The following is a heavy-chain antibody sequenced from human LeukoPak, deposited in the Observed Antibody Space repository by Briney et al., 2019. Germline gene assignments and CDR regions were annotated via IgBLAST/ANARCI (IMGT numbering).Heavy chain of an antibody. CDR2: INSDGSWT. V-gene: IGHV3-74*01. CDR1: GNYW. Sequence: GGSLRLSCAASGNYWMHWVRQAPGKGLVWVSHINSDGSWTSYADSVKGRLTISKDNAKNTVYLQMNSLRAEDTAVYYCVSFYETHRGRGTLVTVSS. D-gene: IGHD2/OR15-2a*01. J-gene: IGHJ4*02. CDR3: VSFYETH.